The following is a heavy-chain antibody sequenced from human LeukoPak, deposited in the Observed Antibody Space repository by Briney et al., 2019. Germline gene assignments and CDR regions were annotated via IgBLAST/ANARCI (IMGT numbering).Heavy chain of an antibody. CDR3: AKDSDGSGSYPP. V-gene: IGHV3-23*01. CDR2: ISGSGGST. D-gene: IGHD3-10*01. Sequence: GGSLRLSCAASGFTFSSYWMSWVRQAPGKGLEWVSAISGSGGSTYYADSVKGRFTISRDNSKNTLYLQMNSLRAEDTAVYYCAKDSDGSGSYPPWGQGTLVTVSS. CDR1: GFTFSSYW. J-gene: IGHJ5*02.